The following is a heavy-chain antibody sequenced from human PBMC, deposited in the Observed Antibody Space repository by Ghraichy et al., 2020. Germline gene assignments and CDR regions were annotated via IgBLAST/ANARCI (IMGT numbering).Heavy chain of an antibody. CDR1: GDSISSGDYY. CDR2: IYYSGNT. D-gene: IGHD5-18*01. Sequence: SETLSLICTVSGDSISSGDYYWNWIRQPPGKGLEWIGYIYYSGNTNYNPSLRSRVAISLDTSKNQFSLTLSSVTAADTAVYFCARGGYNYATSFDYWGQGTLVTVSS. V-gene: IGHV4-30-4*01. J-gene: IGHJ4*02. CDR3: ARGGYNYATSFDY.